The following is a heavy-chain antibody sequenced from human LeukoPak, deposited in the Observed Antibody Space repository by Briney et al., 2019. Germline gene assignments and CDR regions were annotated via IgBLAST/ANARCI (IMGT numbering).Heavy chain of an antibody. J-gene: IGHJ4*02. V-gene: IGHV3-49*04. D-gene: IGHD3-10*01. Sequence: GGSLRLSCTASGFTFGDYAMSWVRQAPGEGLEWVGFIRSKAYGGTTEYAASVKGRFTISRDDSKSIAYLQMNSLKTEDTAVYYCTRGVLLWFGELSLFDYWGQGTLVTVSS. CDR2: IRSKAYGGTT. CDR3: TRGVLLWFGELSLFDY. CDR1: GFTFGDYA.